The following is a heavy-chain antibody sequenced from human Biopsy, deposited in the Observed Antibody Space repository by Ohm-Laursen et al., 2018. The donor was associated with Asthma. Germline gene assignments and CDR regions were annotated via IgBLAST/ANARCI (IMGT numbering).Heavy chain of an antibody. Sequence: SSLRLSCTASGFTFSNYGMHWVRQAPGKGLEWVAVISFDGSNKDFADSVKGRFTISRDNSKNTLYLHMHSLRAEDTAVYFCAKDRVRINSAYYFDYWGQGTLVTVSS. D-gene: IGHD3-10*01. CDR2: ISFDGSNK. CDR3: AKDRVRINSAYYFDY. J-gene: IGHJ4*02. V-gene: IGHV3-30*18. CDR1: GFTFSNYG.